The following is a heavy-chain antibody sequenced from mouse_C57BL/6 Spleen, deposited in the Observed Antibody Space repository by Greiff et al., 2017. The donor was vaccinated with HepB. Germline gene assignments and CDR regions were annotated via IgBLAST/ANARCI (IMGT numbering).Heavy chain of an antibody. CDR2: ISSGGSYT. D-gene: IGHD2-4*01. CDR1: GFTFSSFG. V-gene: IGHV5-6*01. Sequence: EVKLMESGGDLVKPGGSLKLSCAASGFTFSSFGMSWVRQTPDKRLEWVATISSGGSYTYYPDSVKGRFTISRDNAKNTLYLQMSSLKSEDTAMYYCARQEEGLPYAMDYGGQGTSVTVSS. CDR3: ARQEEGLPYAMDY. J-gene: IGHJ4*01.